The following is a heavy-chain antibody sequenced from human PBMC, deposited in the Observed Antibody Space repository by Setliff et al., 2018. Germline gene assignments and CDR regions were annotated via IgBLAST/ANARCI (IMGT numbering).Heavy chain of an antibody. J-gene: IGHJ6*03. V-gene: IGHV3-48*03. D-gene: IGHD6-19*01. CDR2: INRSGSII. CDR1: GFTFSNSE. Sequence: PGGSLRLSCAASGFTFSNSEMNWVRQAPGKGLEWIAFINRSGSIIYYADSVKGRFTISRDNAKNSLYLQMSSLRAEDTAVYYCARGEASDTLSSGWGDYYYYYYMDVWGKGTTVTVSS. CDR3: ARGEASDTLSSGWGDYYYYYYMDV.